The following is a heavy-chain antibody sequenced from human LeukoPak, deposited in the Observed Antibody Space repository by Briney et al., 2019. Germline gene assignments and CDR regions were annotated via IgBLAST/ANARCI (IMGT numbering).Heavy chain of an antibody. CDR1: GYTFTSYG. CDR2: ISAYNGNT. J-gene: IGHJ5*02. D-gene: IGHD2-2*02. V-gene: IGHV1-18*01. Sequence: VASVKVSCKASGYTFTSYGISWVRQAPGQGLEWMGWISAYNGNTNYAQKLQGRVTMTTDTSTGTAYMELRSLRSDDTAVYYCARGKVPAAISEDWFDPWGQGTLVTVSS. CDR3: ARGKVPAAISEDWFDP.